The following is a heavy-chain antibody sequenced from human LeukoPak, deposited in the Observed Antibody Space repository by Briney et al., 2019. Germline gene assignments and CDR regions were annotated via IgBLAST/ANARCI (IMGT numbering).Heavy chain of an antibody. V-gene: IGHV4-61*08. CDR3: ARCANWGSCPFDY. CDR2: VYYTGST. Sequence: PSETLSLTCTVSAGSVSNGDYYWSWLRQPPGKALEWIGYVYYTGSTSYNPSLEGRVTLSVDTSKNQFSVKLNSVTAADTAVYYCARCANWGSCPFDYWGQGTLVTVSS. CDR1: AGSVSNGDYY. J-gene: IGHJ4*02. D-gene: IGHD7-27*01.